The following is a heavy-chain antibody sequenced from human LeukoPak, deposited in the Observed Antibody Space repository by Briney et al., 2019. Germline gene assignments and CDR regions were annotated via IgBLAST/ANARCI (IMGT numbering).Heavy chain of an antibody. CDR1: GGTFSSYA. V-gene: IGHV1-69*13. D-gene: IGHD5-12*01. Sequence: GASVKVSCKASGGTFSSYAISWVRQAPGQGLEWMGGIIPIFGTANYAQKFQGRVTITADESTSTAYMELSSLRSEDTAVYYCARAAPVEYSGYDSPSYYYYYYMDVWGKGTTVTISS. CDR3: ARAAPVEYSGYDSPSYYYYYYMDV. J-gene: IGHJ6*03. CDR2: IIPIFGTA.